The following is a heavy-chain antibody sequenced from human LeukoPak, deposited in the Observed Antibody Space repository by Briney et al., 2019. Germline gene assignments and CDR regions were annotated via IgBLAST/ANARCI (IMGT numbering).Heavy chain of an antibody. CDR3: ASGREYCSGGSCYSSDDAFDI. J-gene: IGHJ3*02. Sequence: ASVKLSCKASGYTFTGCYMHWVRQAPGQGLEWMGWINPNNGGTNYAQKFQGRVTMTRDTSISTAYMELSRLRSDDTAVYYCASGREYCSGGSCYSSDDAFDIWGQGTMVTVSS. CDR2: INPNNGGT. CDR1: GYTFTGCY. D-gene: IGHD2-15*01. V-gene: IGHV1-2*02.